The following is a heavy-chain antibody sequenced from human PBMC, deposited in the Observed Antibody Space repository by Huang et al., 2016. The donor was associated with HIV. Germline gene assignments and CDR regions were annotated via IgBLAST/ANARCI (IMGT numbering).Heavy chain of an antibody. J-gene: IGHJ3*02. D-gene: IGHD5-12*01. CDR3: ARGPSPWLQEAFDI. Sequence: QVQLQESGPGLVKPSETLSLTCTVSGGSISSYSWSWIRQTPGKGLECIGYIYYSGSTNYNPSLKGRVTISVDTSKNQFSLKLRSVTAADTAVYYCARGPSPWLQEAFDIWGQGTMVTVSS. CDR2: IYYSGST. CDR1: GGSISSYS. V-gene: IGHV4-59*01.